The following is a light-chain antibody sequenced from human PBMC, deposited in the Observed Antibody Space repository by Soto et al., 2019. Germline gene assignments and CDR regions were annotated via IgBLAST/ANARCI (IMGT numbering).Light chain of an antibody. CDR3: QQYHNWPLT. CDR1: QGIRND. J-gene: IGKJ4*01. Sequence: AIQMTQSPSSLSASVGDRVTITCRASQGIRNDLGWYQQKPGKAPKLLIYKASTLKSGVPSRFSGSGSGTEFTLTISSLQSEDFAVYYCQQYHNWPLTFGGGTKVDIK. V-gene: IGKV1-6*01. CDR2: KAS.